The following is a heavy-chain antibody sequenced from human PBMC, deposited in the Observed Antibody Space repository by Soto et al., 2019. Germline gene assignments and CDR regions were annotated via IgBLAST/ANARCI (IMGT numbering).Heavy chain of an antibody. CDR2: ISSSGNT. J-gene: IGHJ4*02. CDR1: DGSISNFY. V-gene: IGHV4-59*01. D-gene: IGHD3-22*01. Sequence: PSETLSLTCTVSDGSISNFYWSWIRQPPGKGLEWIGYISSSGNTNYNPSLKSRVSISVDTSKNQFSLNLTSVTAADTAVYYFARAPMVLTRSYFDSWGQGTPVTVST. CDR3: ARAPMVLTRSYFDS.